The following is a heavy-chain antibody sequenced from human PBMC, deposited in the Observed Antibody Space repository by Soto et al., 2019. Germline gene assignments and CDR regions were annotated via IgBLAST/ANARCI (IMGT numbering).Heavy chain of an antibody. CDR3: ARHDIVAVPAVFDS. J-gene: IGHJ4*02. D-gene: IGHD2-2*01. Sequence: QVQLQESGPGLVKPSETLSLTCTVSGGSIRSYYWSWIRQPPGKGLEWIGYIYYSGSTNYNPSLKSRVTLSVVTSKNQFSLKLSSVTAADTAVYYCARHDIVAVPAVFDSWGQGTLVTVSS. CDR1: GGSIRSYY. CDR2: IYYSGST. V-gene: IGHV4-59*08.